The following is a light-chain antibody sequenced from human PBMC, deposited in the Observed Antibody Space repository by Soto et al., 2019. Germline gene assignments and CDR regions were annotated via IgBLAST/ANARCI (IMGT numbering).Light chain of an antibody. Sequence: QSALTQPPSASGSPGQSVTISCTGNSNDVGYYDYVSWYQQYPGKAPKLMIYEVNKRPSGVPDRFSGSKSGNTAFLTVSGLRAEDEAEYHCSSYAGSNNFVFGTGTKLTVL. CDR2: EVN. CDR3: SSYAGSNNFV. CDR1: SNDVGYYDY. J-gene: IGLJ1*01. V-gene: IGLV2-8*01.